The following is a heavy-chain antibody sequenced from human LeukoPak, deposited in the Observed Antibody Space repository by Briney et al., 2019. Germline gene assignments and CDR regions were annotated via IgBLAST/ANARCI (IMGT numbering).Heavy chain of an antibody. CDR2: IIPIFGTA. V-gene: IGHV1-69*06. CDR1: GGTFSSYA. Sequence: ASVKVSCKASGGTFSSYAISWVRQAPGQGLEWMGGIIPIFGTANYAQKFQGGVTITADKSTSTAYMELSSLRSEDTAVYYCARAVDSVNYYYYMDVWGKGTTVTISS. J-gene: IGHJ6*03. D-gene: IGHD5-12*01. CDR3: ARAVDSVNYYYYMDV.